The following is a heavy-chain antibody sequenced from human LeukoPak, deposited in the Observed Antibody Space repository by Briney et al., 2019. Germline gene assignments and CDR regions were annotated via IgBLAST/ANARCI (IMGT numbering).Heavy chain of an antibody. Sequence: GGSLRLSCVASGFTVSSNYMSWVRQAPGKGLVWVSRISTDASSTTYADSVKGRFTIFRDNAKDTLYLQMNSLRAEDTAVYYCTGHHQAYSRTYWGQGTLVTVSS. CDR3: TGHHQAYSRTY. CDR1: GFTVSSNY. CDR2: ISTDASST. J-gene: IGHJ4*02. V-gene: IGHV3-74*01. D-gene: IGHD6-13*01.